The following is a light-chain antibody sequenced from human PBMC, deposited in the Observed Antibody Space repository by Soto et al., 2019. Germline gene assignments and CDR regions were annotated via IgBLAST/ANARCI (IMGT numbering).Light chain of an antibody. J-gene: IGLJ3*02. CDR3: PSYTSSSTRV. CDR1: SSDVGGYNY. CDR2: EVS. V-gene: IGLV2-14*01. Sequence: QSALTQPASVSGSPGQSITISCTGTSSDVGGYNYVSWYQHHPGKAPKLMIYEVSNRPSGVSNRFSGSKSGNTASLTISGLHADDEADYYCPSYTSSSTRVFGGGTKLTVL.